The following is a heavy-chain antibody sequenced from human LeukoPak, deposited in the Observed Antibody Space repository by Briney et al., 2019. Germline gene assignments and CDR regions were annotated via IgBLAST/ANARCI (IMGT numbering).Heavy chain of an antibody. Sequence: GMSLRLSCAASGFTFRSYGMHWVRQAQGKGLEWVAVIWSDGSQQHYADSVKGRFTISRDNSKNTLYLQMNSLRVDDTAVYYCAKGKNTAMVETYFDYWGQGTLVTVSS. CDR3: AKGKNTAMVETYFDY. CDR2: IWSDGSQQ. CDR1: GFTFRSYG. D-gene: IGHD5-18*01. V-gene: IGHV3-33*06. J-gene: IGHJ4*02.